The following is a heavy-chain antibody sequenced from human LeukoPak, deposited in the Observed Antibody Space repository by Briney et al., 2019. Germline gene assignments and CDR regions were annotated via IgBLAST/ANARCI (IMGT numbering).Heavy chain of an antibody. CDR3: ARDPGYESWSPFWGGMDV. D-gene: IGHD3-16*01. CDR2: ITRDGSST. CDR1: GFTFSSSW. Sequence: PGGSLRLSCAASGFTFSSSWMHWVRQAPGKGLVWVSRITRDGSSTTYADSVKGRFTTSRDNAKNTLYLQMDSLRDDDTAGYYCARDPGYESWSPFWGGMDVWGNGTTVIVSS. V-gene: IGHV3-74*01. J-gene: IGHJ6*04.